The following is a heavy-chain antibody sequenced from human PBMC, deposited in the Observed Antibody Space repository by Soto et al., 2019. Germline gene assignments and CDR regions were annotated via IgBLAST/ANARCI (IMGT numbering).Heavy chain of an antibody. CDR2: INHSGSA. J-gene: IGHJ3*02. CDR1: GGSLSGYY. CDR3: ARGKPGYSKDAFDI. V-gene: IGHV4-34*01. D-gene: IGHD4-4*01. Sequence: QVQLQQWGAGLLKPSETLSLTCAVYGGSLSGYYWSWIRQPPGKGLEWIGEINHSGSANYNPSLKSRVTISVDTSKNQFSLKLSSVTAADTAVYYCARGKPGYSKDAFDIWGQGTMVTVSS.